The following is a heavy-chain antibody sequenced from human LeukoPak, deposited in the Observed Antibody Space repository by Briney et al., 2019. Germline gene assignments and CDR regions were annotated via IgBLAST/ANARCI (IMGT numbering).Heavy chain of an antibody. CDR3: ARGWELNARFFDY. CDR1: RYTFTAYY. D-gene: IGHD1-26*01. CDR2: INPNNGGT. V-gene: IGHV1-2*06. J-gene: IGHJ4*02. Sequence: ASVKVSCKASRYTFTAYYLHSVRQAPGQGLEWMGRINPNNGGTNYPQKFQGRVTMTRDTSINTAYMELSSLKSDDTAVYYCARGWELNARFFDYWGQGTLVTVSS.